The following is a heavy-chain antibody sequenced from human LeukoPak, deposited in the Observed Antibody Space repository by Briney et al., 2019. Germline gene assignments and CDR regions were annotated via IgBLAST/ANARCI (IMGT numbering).Heavy chain of an antibody. Sequence: KSSETLSLTCTVSGGSISSYYWSWIRQPPGKGMEWIGYIYYSGSTNYNPSLKSRVTISVDTSKNQFSLKLSSVTAADTAVYYCARGLVPWGAVTAILFDYWGQGTLVTVSS. CDR1: GGSISSYY. CDR3: ARGLVPWGAVTAILFDY. J-gene: IGHJ4*02. D-gene: IGHD2-21*02. CDR2: IYYSGST. V-gene: IGHV4-59*08.